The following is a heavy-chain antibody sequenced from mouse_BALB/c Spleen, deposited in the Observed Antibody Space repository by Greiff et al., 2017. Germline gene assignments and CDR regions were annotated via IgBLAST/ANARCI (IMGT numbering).Heavy chain of an antibody. Sequence: EVKLMESGAELVRPGALVKLSCKASGFNIKDYYMHWVKQRPEQGLEWIGWIDPENGNTIYDPKFQGKASITADTSSNTAYLQLSSLTSEDTAVYYCARGRGNYGGFAYWGQGTLVTVSA. D-gene: IGHD1-1*01. CDR2: IDPENGNT. J-gene: IGHJ3*01. CDR3: ARGRGNYGGFAY. V-gene: IGHV14-1*02. CDR1: GFNIKDYY.